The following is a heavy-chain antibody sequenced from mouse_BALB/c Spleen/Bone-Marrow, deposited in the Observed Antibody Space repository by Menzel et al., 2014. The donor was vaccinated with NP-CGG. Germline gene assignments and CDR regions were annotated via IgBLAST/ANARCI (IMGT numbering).Heavy chain of an antibody. CDR1: DYTFTSYW. J-gene: IGHJ1*01. Sequence: QVQLQQSGAELVKPGASVKMSCKASDYTFTSYWMRWVKQRPGQGLEWIGVIDPSDSYTSYNQKFKGKATLTVDTSSSTAYMQLSSLTSEDSAVYYCTRGGYDWYFDVWGAGTTVTVSS. CDR2: IDPSDSYT. CDR3: TRGGYDWYFDV. V-gene: IGHV1S127*01. D-gene: IGHD2-2*01.